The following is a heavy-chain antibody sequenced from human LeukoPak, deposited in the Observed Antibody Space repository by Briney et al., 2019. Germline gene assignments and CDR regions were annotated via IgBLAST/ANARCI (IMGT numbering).Heavy chain of an antibody. CDR1: GFTFSSYA. V-gene: IGHV3-30-3*01. CDR2: ISDDGSNK. D-gene: IGHD1-26*01. Sequence: PGRSLRLSCAASGFTFSSYAMHWVRQAPGKGLEWVAVISDDGSNKYYADSVKGRFTISRDNSKNTLYLQMNSLRAEDTAVYYCARPQWELGIGAFDIWGQGTMVTVSS. J-gene: IGHJ3*02. CDR3: ARPQWELGIGAFDI.